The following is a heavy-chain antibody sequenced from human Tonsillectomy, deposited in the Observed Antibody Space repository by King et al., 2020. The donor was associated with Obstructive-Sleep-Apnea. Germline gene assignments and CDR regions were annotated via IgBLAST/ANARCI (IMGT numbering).Heavy chain of an antibody. D-gene: IGHD5-18*01. V-gene: IGHV5-51*01. CDR2: IYPGDSDT. Sequence: QLVQSGAEVKKPGESLKISCQGAGYNFTTYWIGWVRQMPGKGLEWMGIIYPGDSDTRYSPSFQGQVTISSDKSISTAYLQWNSLKASDTAMYYCARSPLSWLQLWSFDYWGHVTLVTVSS. CDR1: GYNFTTYW. J-gene: IGHJ4*01. CDR3: ARSPLSWLQLWSFDY.